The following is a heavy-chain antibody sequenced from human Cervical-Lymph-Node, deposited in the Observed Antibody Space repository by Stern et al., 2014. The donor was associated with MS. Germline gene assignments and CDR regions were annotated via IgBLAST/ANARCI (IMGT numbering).Heavy chain of an antibody. CDR2: IIPGMGPA. J-gene: IGHJ6*02. V-gene: IGHV1-69*01. CDR1: GGTFNVYA. Sequence: VQLVQSGAEVKKPGSSVKVSCKASGGTFNVYAINWLRQAPGQGLEWIGGIIPGMGPANYAQNFQGRVTITADASTRTSSMQLSSLRSDDTAVYYCARDGRHTNNFGLDVWGQGTMVTVSS. CDR3: ARDGRHTNNFGLDV.